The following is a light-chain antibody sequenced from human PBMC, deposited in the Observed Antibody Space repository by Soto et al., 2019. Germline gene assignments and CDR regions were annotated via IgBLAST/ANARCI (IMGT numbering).Light chain of an antibody. V-gene: IGKV1-5*01. Sequence: DIQMTQSPSTLSASVGDRVTITCRASQSISSWLAWYQQKPGKAPKLLIYDASSLESGVPSRFSGSGSGTEFTLTISRLQPDDFATYYCQQYNSYVTFGPGTNVDIK. CDR1: QSISSW. J-gene: IGKJ3*01. CDR3: QQYNSYVT. CDR2: DAS.